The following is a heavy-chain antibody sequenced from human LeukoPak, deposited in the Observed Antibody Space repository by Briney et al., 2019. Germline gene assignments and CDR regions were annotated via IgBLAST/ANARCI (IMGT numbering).Heavy chain of an antibody. CDR2: IYYSGST. CDR1: GGSISSSSYY. V-gene: IGHV4-39*07. CDR3: ARDNGFWSGYYTARSHYYYYYYMDV. Sequence: SETLSLTCTVSGGSISSSSYYWGWIRQPPGKGLEWIGSIYYSGSTYYNPSLKSRVTISVDTSKNQFSLKLSSVTAADTAVYYCARDNGFWSGYYTARSHYYYYYYMDVWGKGTTVTVSS. J-gene: IGHJ6*03. D-gene: IGHD3-3*01.